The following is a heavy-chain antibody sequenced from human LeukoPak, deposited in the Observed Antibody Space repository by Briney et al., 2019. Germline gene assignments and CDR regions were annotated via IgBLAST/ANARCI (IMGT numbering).Heavy chain of an antibody. CDR2: IYHSGSP. CDR3: ARPIPSQGYFGVVTD. CDR1: GYSISSASY. Sequence: SETLSLTCAVSGYSISSASYWGWIRQPPGKGLEWIGNIYHSGSPYYNPSLKSRVTISVDTSKNQFSLKLSSVTAADTAVYYCARPIPSQGYFGVVTDWGQGTLVTVSS. D-gene: IGHD3-3*01. V-gene: IGHV4-38-2*01. J-gene: IGHJ4*02.